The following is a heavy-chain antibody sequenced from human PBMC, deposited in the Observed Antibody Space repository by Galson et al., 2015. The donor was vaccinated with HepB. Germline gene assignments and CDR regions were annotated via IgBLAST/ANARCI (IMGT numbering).Heavy chain of an antibody. J-gene: IGHJ4*02. CDR2: IDPSDSYT. CDR3: ASSSRYCRGGSCPLDY. Sequence: QSGAEVKKTGESLGISCKGSGYRFTSYWISWVRQMPGKGLEWMGRIDPSDSYTNYSPSFQGHVSISADRSISTAYLQWSSLKASDTAMYYCASSSRYCRGGSCPLDYWGLGTLVTVSA. CDR1: GYRFTSYW. D-gene: IGHD2-15*01. V-gene: IGHV5-10-1*01.